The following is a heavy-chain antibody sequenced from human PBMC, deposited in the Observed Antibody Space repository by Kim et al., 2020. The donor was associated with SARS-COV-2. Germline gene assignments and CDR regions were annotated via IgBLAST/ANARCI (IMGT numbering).Heavy chain of an antibody. D-gene: IGHD2-8*01. CDR3: SKLYGTAY. J-gene: IGHJ4*02. Sequence: AISGSGGSTYYADSVKGRFTISRDNSKNTLYLQMNSMRAEDTAVYYCSKLYGTAYWGQGTLVTVS. V-gene: IGHV3-23*01. CDR2: ISGSGGST.